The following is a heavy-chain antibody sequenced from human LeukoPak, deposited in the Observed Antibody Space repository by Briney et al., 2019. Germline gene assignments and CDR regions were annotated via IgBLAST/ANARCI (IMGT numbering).Heavy chain of an antibody. CDR1: GRTFSGYA. CDR3: AGRPDSSGYELFDY. V-gene: IGHV1-69*04. Sequence: ASVKVSCKASGRTFSGYAISWVRQAPGQGLEWMGRIIPILGIANYAQKFQGRVTITADKSTSTAYMELSSLRSEDTAVYYCAGRPDSSGYELFDYWGQGTLVTVSS. CDR2: IIPILGIA. D-gene: IGHD3-22*01. J-gene: IGHJ4*02.